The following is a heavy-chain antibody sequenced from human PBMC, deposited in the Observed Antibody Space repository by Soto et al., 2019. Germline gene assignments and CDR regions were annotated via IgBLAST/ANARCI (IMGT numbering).Heavy chain of an antibody. CDR2: TYYRSEWFN. CDR3: ARDIDFAY. CDR1: GDSVSSNSAG. V-gene: IGHV6-1*01. Sequence: PSQTLSLTCAISGDSVSSNSAGWNWIRQSPSRGLEWLGRTYYRSEWFNEYAVSVKSRITINPDTSRNQISLQLNSVTPEDTAIYYCARDIDFAYWGRGTQVTLSS. J-gene: IGHJ4*01. D-gene: IGHD3-10*01.